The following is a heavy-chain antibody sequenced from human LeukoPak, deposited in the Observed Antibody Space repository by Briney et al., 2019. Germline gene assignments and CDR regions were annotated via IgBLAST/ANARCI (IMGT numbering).Heavy chain of an antibody. CDR1: GGSISSSNW. CDR3: ARVDSSYGYAGGNYFAY. Sequence: PSETLSLTCAVSGGSISSSNWWSWVRQPPGKGLEWIGEIYHSGNTNYNPSLKSRVTISVDKSKNQFSLKLSSVTAADTAVYYCARVDSSYGYAGGNYFAYWGQGTLVTVSS. CDR2: IYHSGNT. D-gene: IGHD5-18*01. V-gene: IGHV4-4*02. J-gene: IGHJ4*02.